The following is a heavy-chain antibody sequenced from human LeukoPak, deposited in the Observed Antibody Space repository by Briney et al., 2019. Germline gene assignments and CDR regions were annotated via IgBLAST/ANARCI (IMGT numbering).Heavy chain of an antibody. CDR1: GFTFSSYG. CDR2: ISGSGGST. D-gene: IGHD6-19*01. CDR3: AKWRIAVAGGWYFDL. V-gene: IGHV3-23*01. J-gene: IGHJ2*01. Sequence: GWSLRLSCAASGFTFSSYGMSWVRQAPGKGLEWVSAISGSGGSTYYADSVKGRFTISRDNSKNTLYLQMNSLRAEDTAVYYCAKWRIAVAGGWYFDLWGRGTLVTVSS.